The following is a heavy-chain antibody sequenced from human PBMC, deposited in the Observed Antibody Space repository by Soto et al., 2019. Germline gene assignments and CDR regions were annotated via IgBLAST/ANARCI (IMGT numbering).Heavy chain of an antibody. V-gene: IGHV3-30*18. CDR2: ISYDGSNK. CDR3: AKDYNDNGNYGYYYYGMDV. Sequence: QVQLVESGGGVVQPGRSLRLSCAASGFTFSSYGMHWVRQAPGKGLEWVAVISYDGSNKYYADSVKGRFTISRDNSKNTPYLQMNSLRAEDTAVYYCAKDYNDNGNYGYYYYGMDVWGQGTTVTVSS. CDR1: GFTFSSYG. J-gene: IGHJ6*02. D-gene: IGHD1-7*01.